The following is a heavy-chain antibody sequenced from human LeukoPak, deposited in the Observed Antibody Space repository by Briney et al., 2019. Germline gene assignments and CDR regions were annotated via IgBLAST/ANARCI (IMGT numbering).Heavy chain of an antibody. CDR1: GYTFTSYG. V-gene: IGHV1-18*01. D-gene: IGHD3-22*01. J-gene: IGHJ4*02. CDR2: ISAYNGNT. CDR3: ARSYYYDSSGYYRRTDY. Sequence: ASVKVSCEASGYTFTSYGISWVRQAPGHGLEWMGWISAYNGNTNYAQKLQGRVTMTTDTSTSTAYMELRSLRSDDTAVYYCARSYYYDSSGYYRRTDYWGQGTLVTVSS.